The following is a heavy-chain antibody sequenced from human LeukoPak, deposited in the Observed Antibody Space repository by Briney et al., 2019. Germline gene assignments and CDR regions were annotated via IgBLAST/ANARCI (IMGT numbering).Heavy chain of an antibody. J-gene: IGHJ4*02. D-gene: IGHD7-27*01. CDR1: GFTFSSYT. Sequence: GGSLRLSCTASGFTFSSYTMTWVRQAPGKGLQWVSTITTGDGNTYYADSVKGRFTVSRDDSKNTLYLQMNSLRAEDTAVYYCAKDGGLWVSAHWGDSWGRGTLVTVSS. V-gene: IGHV3-23*01. CDR3: AKDGGLWVSAHWGDS. CDR2: ITTGDGNT.